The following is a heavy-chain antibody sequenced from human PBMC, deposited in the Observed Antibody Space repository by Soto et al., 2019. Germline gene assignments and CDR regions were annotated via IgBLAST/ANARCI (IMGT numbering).Heavy chain of an antibody. Sequence: SETLSLTCTVSGGSISSGDYYWSWISQPPGKGLEWIGYIYYSGSTYYNPSLKSRVTISVDTSKNQFSLKLSSVTAADTAVYYCARDLYGQVGMDVWGQGTTVTVSS. J-gene: IGHJ6*02. CDR3: ARDLYGQVGMDV. D-gene: IGHD3-10*01. CDR1: GGSISSGDYY. V-gene: IGHV4-30-4*01. CDR2: IYYSGST.